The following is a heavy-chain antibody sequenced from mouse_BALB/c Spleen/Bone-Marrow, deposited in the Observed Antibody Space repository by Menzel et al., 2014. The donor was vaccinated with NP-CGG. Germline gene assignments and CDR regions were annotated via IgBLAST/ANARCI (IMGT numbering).Heavy chain of an antibody. Sequence: EVQVVESGGGLVQPGGSRKLSSAASGFTFSSFGMHWVRQAPEKGLEWVAYISSGSSTIYYADTVKGRFTISRDNPKNTLFLQMTSLRSEDTAMYYCARGGNYAWFAYWGQGTLVTVSA. CDR1: GFTFSSFG. CDR3: ARGGNYAWFAY. CDR2: ISSGSSTI. D-gene: IGHD2-1*01. V-gene: IGHV5-17*02. J-gene: IGHJ3*01.